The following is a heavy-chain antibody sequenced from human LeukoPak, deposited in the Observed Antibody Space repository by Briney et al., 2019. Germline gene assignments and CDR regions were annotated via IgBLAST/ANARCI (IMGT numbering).Heavy chain of an antibody. CDR2: IKQDGSEK. D-gene: IGHD3-10*01. Sequence: PGGSLRLSCAASGFTFSSYWMSWVRQAPGKGLEWVANIKQDGSEKYYVDSVKGRFTISRDNAKNSLYLQMNSLRAEDTAVYYCARDRMVRGSYYYYGMDVWGKGTTVTVSS. CDR1: GFTFSSYW. CDR3: ARDRMVRGSYYYYGMDV. V-gene: IGHV3-7*03. J-gene: IGHJ6*04.